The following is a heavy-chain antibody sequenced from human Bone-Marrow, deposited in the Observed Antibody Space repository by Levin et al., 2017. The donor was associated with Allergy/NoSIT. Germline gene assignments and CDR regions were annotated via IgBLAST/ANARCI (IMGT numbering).Heavy chain of an antibody. J-gene: IGHJ4*02. D-gene: IGHD2-2*01. V-gene: IGHV1-69*02. CDR1: GGTFSGSS. CDR3: ARWAGYCSTDTKCPLYVDY. CDR2: IIPVVGIT. Sequence: ASVKVSCKSSGGTFSGSSINWLRQAPGQGLEWMGRIIPVVGITNNAQKFQDRVTITADTSTTTAYMELSSLTSEDTAVYYCARWAGYCSTDTKCPLYVDYWGQGSLVTVSS.